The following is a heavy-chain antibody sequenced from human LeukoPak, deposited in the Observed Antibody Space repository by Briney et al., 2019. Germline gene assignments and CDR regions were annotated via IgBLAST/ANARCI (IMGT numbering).Heavy chain of an antibody. CDR3: VRSGGYAAFDI. CDR1: GGSISSYY. CDR2: IYYSGNT. Sequence: PSETLSLTCTVSGGSISSYYWSWIRQPPGKGREWIGYIYYSGNTDYNPSLKSRVTISVDKSKHQFSLRLNSVTSADTAVYYCVRSGGYAAFDIWGQGTMVTVSS. J-gene: IGHJ3*02. D-gene: IGHD3-22*01. V-gene: IGHV4-59*12.